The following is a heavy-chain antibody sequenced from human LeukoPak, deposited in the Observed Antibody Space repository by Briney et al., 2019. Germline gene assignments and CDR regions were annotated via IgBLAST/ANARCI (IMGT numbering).Heavy chain of an antibody. J-gene: IGHJ5*02. CDR1: GGSISSSNW. D-gene: IGHD3-10*01. CDR3: ARGTMVRGTPFDP. Sequence: SETLSLTCAVSGGSISSSNWWSWVRQPPGKGLEWIGEIYHSGSTNYNPSLKSRVTISVDKSKNQFSLKLSSVTAAVTAVYYCARGTMVRGTPFDPWGQGTLVTVSS. CDR2: IYHSGST. V-gene: IGHV4-4*02.